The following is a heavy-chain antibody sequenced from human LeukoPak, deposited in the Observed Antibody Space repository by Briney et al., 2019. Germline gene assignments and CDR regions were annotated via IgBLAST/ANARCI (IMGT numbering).Heavy chain of an antibody. CDR1: GFTSSCDP. V-gene: IGHV3-30*04. J-gene: IGHJ4*02. D-gene: IGHD2-21*02. Sequence: GGFLKLFFAAAGFTSSCDPMRWVPQAPGQGLERVAIISCDGSNKYYADSVKDRFTIARDMSTYTPDLRMIRLRAGDMAVYFCARDLRAMGVSANDYWGQGTLVTVSS. CDR2: ISCDGSNK. CDR3: ARDLRAMGVSANDY.